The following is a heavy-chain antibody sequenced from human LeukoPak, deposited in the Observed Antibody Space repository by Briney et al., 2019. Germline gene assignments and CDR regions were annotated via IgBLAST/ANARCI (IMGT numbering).Heavy chain of an antibody. J-gene: IGHJ4*02. CDR3: ARYGVVGTTPPHFDY. V-gene: IGHV3-21*01. CDR1: GFTVSTYS. CDR2: ISSSSTYI. Sequence: GGSLRLSCAASGFTVSTYSMNWVRQAPGKGLEWVSSISSSSTYIYYADSVKGRFTISRDNAKNSLYLQMNSLRAEDTAVYYCARYGVVGTTPPHFDYWGQGTLVTVSS. D-gene: IGHD1-26*01.